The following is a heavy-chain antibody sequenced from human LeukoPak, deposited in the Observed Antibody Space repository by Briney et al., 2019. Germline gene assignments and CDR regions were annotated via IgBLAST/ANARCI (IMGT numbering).Heavy chain of an antibody. D-gene: IGHD6-19*01. CDR2: INPNSGGT. J-gene: IGHJ4*02. CDR1: GYTFTGYY. CDR3: ARDTPLSSSYFDY. V-gene: IGHV1-2*02. Sequence: ASVKVSCKASGYTFTGYYMHWVRQAPGQGLEWMGWINPNSGGTNYAQKFQGRVTMTRDTSISTASMELSRLRSDDTAVYYCARDTPLSSSYFDYWGQGTLVTVSS.